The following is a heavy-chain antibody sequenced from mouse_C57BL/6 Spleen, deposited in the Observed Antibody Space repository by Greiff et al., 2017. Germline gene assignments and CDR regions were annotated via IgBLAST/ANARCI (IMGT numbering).Heavy chain of an antibody. D-gene: IGHD1-1*01. V-gene: IGHV1-19*01. CDR2: INPYNGGT. J-gene: IGHJ4*01. CDR1: GYTFTDYY. Sequence: DVQLQESGPVLVKPGASVKMSCKASGYTFTDYYMNWVKQSHGKSLEWIGVINPYNGGTSYNQKFKGKATLTVDKSSSTAYMELNSLTSEDSAVYYCARWEYYYGSSYDYYAMDYWGQGTSVTVSS. CDR3: ARWEYYYGSSYDYYAMDY.